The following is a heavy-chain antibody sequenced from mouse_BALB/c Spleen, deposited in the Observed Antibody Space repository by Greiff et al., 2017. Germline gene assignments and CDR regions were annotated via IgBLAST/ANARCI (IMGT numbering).Heavy chain of an antibody. CDR2: IWGEGNT. CDR3: ARDLHAMDY. V-gene: IGHV2-6-7*01. Sequence: VKLMESGPGLVAPSQSLSITCTLSGFSLTGYGVNWVRQPPGKGLEGLGMIWGEGNTDYNLALKSRLSISKDNSKSPVFLKMNSLHTDDTARYYCARDLHAMDYWGQGTSVTVSS. CDR1: GFSLTGYG. J-gene: IGHJ4*01.